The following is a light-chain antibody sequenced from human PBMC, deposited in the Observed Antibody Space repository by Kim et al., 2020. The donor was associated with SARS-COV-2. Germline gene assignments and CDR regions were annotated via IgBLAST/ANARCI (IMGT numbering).Light chain of an antibody. CDR1: KLGDKF. CDR2: QDN. CDR3: QAWDSTFYV. V-gene: IGLV3-1*01. Sequence: SYELTQPPSVSVSPGQTATITCSGYKLGDKFVCWYQQKTGQSPALIMYQDNKRPSGIPERFSGSNSGNTATLTISGTQTMDEADYYCQAWDSTFYVFGTGTKVTVL. J-gene: IGLJ1*01.